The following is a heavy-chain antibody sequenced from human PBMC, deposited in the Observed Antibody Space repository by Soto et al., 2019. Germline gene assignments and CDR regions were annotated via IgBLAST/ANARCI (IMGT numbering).Heavy chain of an antibody. CDR3: ARERGYYDSSGYYSDAFDI. D-gene: IGHD3-22*01. J-gene: IGHJ3*02. CDR2: IYHSGST. Sequence: QLQLQESGSGLVKPSQTLSLTCAVSGGSISSGGYSWSWIRQPPVKGLEWIGYIYHSGSTYYNPSLKSRVTISVDRSKNQFSLKLSSVTAADTAVYYCARERGYYDSSGYYSDAFDIWGQGTMVTVSS. V-gene: IGHV4-30-2*01. CDR1: GGSISSGGYS.